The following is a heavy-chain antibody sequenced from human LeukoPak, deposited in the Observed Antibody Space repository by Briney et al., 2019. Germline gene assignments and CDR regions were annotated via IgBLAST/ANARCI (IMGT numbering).Heavy chain of an antibody. D-gene: IGHD4-23*01. V-gene: IGHV4-59*08. CDR1: GGSISSYY. Sequence: SETLSLTCTVSGGSISSYYWNCIRQPPGRGLERIGYIYYSGSTTYNPSLKSRVTISVDTSKNQFSLKLSSVTAADTAVYDCARHRWVPAFDIWGQGTMVTVSS. CDR3: ARHRWVPAFDI. CDR2: IYYSGST. J-gene: IGHJ3*02.